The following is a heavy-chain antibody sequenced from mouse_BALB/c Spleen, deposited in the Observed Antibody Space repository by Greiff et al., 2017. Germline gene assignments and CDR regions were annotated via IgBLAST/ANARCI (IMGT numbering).Heavy chain of an antibody. V-gene: IGHV1-63*02. CDR1: GYTFTNYW. J-gene: IGHJ2*01. Sequence: QVQLQQSGAELVRPGTSVKISCKASGYTFTNYWLGWVKQRPGHGLEWIGDIYPGGGYTNYNEKFKGKATLTADTSSSTAYMQLSSLTSEDSAVYFCARGGDDGNYFDYWGQGTTLTVSS. D-gene: IGHD2-2*01. CDR3: ARGGDDGNYFDY. CDR2: IYPGGGYT.